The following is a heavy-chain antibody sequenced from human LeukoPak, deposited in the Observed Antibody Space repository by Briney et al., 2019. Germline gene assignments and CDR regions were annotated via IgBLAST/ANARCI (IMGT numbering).Heavy chain of an antibody. D-gene: IGHD2-15*01. CDR2: IYYSGST. CDR1: GGSISSGDYY. CDR3: ARALGYCSGGSCYNFDY. V-gene: IGHV4-30-4*01. J-gene: IGHJ4*02. Sequence: SETLSLTCTVSGGSISSGDYYWSWIRQPPGKGLEWIGYIYYSGSTYYNPSLKSRVTISVDTSKNQFSLKLSSVTAADTAVYYCARALGYCSGGSCYNFDYWGQGTLVTVSS.